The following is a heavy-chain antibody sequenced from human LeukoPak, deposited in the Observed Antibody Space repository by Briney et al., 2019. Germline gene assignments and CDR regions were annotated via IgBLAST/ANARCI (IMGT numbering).Heavy chain of an antibody. D-gene: IGHD4-11*01. V-gene: IGHV3-33*01. Sequence: AGGSLRLSCAASGFTFSSYGMHWVRQAPGKGLEWVAVIWYDGSNKYYADSVKGRFTISRDNSKNTLYLQMNSLRAEDTAVYYCARDRTTVRGSLGYWGQGTLVTVSS. CDR1: GFTFSSYG. J-gene: IGHJ4*02. CDR2: IWYDGSNK. CDR3: ARDRTTVRGSLGY.